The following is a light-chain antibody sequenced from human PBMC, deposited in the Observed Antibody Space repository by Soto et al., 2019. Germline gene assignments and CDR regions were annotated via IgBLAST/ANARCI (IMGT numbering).Light chain of an antibody. J-gene: IGLJ1*01. CDR1: SSDVGDYNY. CDR2: EVS. CDR3: SSYTSSSTLV. V-gene: IGLV2-14*01. Sequence: QSVLTQPASVSGSPGQSITISCTGTSSDVGDYNYVSWYQQHRGKAPNLMFYEVSHRPSGVSNRFSGSKSGNTASLTISGLQDEDEDNYCCSSYTSSSTLVFGTGTKVTVL.